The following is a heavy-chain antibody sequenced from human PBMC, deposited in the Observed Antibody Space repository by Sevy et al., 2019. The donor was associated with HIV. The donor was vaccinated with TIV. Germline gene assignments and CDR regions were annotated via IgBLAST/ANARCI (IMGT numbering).Heavy chain of an antibody. CDR2: ISIDATNK. V-gene: IGHV3-30-3*01. D-gene: IGHD1-1*01. J-gene: IGHJ1*01. CDR3: ALERLSSDVAEYFHN. CDR1: GFTFNTYS. Sequence: GGSLRLSCAASGFTFNTYSMHWVRQAPGKGLEWVATISIDATNKHYPDSVKGRFTISRDNFQNLLFLQMDSLRPEDTAVYNCALERLSSDVAEYFHNWGQGTLVTVPS.